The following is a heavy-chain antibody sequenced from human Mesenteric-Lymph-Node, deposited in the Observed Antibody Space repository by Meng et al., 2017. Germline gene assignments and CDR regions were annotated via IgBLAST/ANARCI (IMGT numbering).Heavy chain of an antibody. CDR3: AWMGGYGLMDDYGLWNGFDI. Sequence: ASVKVFCKVSGYTLTELSMHWVRQAPGQGLEWMGIINPSGGSSTYAQKFQGRVTMTSDTSTNTVYMELNSLTSKDTAVYYCAWMGGYGLMDDYGLWNGFDIWGQGTMVTVSS. CDR2: INPSGGSS. CDR1: GYTLTELS. V-gene: IGHV1-46*01. J-gene: IGHJ3*02. D-gene: IGHD4/OR15-4a*01.